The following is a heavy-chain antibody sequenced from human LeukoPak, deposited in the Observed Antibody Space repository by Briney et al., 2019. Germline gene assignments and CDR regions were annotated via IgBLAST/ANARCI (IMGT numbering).Heavy chain of an antibody. D-gene: IGHD3-16*01. J-gene: IGHJ1*01. V-gene: IGHV3-21*01. CDR2: ISGRSSHV. Sequence: GGSLRLSCSASGFSFSDYDMNWVRQAPGKGLEWVSAISGRSSHVYYGESVKGRFTISRDNAKNSLYLQLDSLGVEDTAVYYCGRAFPPLRTSSAGDLWGQGALVTVSS. CDR3: GRAFPPLRTSSAGDL. CDR1: GFSFSDYD.